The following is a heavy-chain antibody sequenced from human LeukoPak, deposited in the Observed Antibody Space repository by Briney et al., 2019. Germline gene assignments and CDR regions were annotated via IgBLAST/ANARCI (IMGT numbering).Heavy chain of an antibody. CDR3: AKLPQVAGDGYNFDY. D-gene: IGHD5-24*01. V-gene: IGHV3-23*01. CDR1: GFTFSSYA. Sequence: GGSLRLSCAASGFTFSSYAMGWVRQAPGKGLEWASTISGRGGSVDYADSVKGRFIISRDNSKNTLYLQMNSLRAEDTAVYYCAKLPQVAGDGYNFDYWGQGTLATVSS. CDR2: ISGRGGSV. J-gene: IGHJ4*02.